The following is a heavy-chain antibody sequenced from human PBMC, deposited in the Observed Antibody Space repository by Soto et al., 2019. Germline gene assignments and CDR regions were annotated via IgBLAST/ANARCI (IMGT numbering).Heavy chain of an antibody. V-gene: IGHV4-61*05. CDR3: ARRYGSAFDI. CDR2: IYYSGST. D-gene: IGHD3-10*01. CDR1: GGSIRTSSYL. Sequence: SETLSLTSAASGGSIRTSSYLWGWMRQPPGKGLEWIGYIYYSGSTNYNPSLKSRVTISVDTSKNQFSLKLSSVTAADTAVYYCARRYGSAFDIWGQGTMVT. J-gene: IGHJ3*02.